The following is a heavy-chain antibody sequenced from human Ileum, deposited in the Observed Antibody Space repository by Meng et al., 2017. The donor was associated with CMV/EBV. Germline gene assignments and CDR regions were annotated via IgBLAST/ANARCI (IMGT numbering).Heavy chain of an antibody. CDR1: GYTFTGNY. Sequence: QGKLVQLGAEVKKHGTSVKVSCMASGYTFTGNYIYWVRQAPGQGLEWMGWINPNTGDTDYAQKFRDRVTMTRDTSISTVFMDLNWLKSDDTAVYYCARGPSNGDFDYWGQGTLVTASS. CDR2: INPNTGDT. D-gene: IGHD4-17*01. CDR3: ARGPSNGDFDY. J-gene: IGHJ4*02. V-gene: IGHV1-2*02.